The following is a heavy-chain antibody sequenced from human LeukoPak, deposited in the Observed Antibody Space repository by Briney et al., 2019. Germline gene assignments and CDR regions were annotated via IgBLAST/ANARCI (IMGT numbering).Heavy chain of an antibody. CDR3: ARGYSRPHGDLAEFDY. J-gene: IGHJ4*02. D-gene: IGHD4-17*01. CDR1: GYTFTSYG. Sequence: GASVKVSCKASGYTFTSYGISWVRQAPGQGLEWMGWISAYNGNTNYAQKFQGRVTMTRDTSTSTVYMELSSLRSEDTAVYYCARGYSRPHGDLAEFDYWGQGTLVTVSS. V-gene: IGHV1-18*01. CDR2: ISAYNGNT.